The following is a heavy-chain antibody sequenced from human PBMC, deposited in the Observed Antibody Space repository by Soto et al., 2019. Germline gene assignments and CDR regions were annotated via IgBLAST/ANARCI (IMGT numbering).Heavy chain of an antibody. CDR3: ARGLGYCSTTTCSEDCFDP. CDR1: GGSISSGDYS. V-gene: IGHV4-30-2*01. J-gene: IGHJ5*02. D-gene: IGHD2-2*01. Sequence: SETLSLTCAVSGGSISSGDYSWSWIRQPRGKGLEWIGYIYHSGPTWYNPSLKSRVTISVDRSKNQFSLRLHSVTAADTAIYYCARGLGYCSTTTCSEDCFDPWRQGTPVTVSS. CDR2: IYHSGPT.